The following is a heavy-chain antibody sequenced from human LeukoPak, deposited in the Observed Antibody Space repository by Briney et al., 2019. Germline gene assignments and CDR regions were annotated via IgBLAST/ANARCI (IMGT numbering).Heavy chain of an antibody. CDR3: VTYSTGLYKGLEF. D-gene: IGHD2-8*02. CDR2: INQDGTDK. Sequence: GGSLRLSWAVSGFTFSSAWMNWVRQAPGKGLEWVANINQDGTDKYYVDSVKGRFTFSRDNAQNSLYLQMSSLRVEDTAVYYCVTYSTGLYKGLEFWGQGTQVTVSS. J-gene: IGHJ4*02. V-gene: IGHV3-7*03. CDR1: GFTFSSAW.